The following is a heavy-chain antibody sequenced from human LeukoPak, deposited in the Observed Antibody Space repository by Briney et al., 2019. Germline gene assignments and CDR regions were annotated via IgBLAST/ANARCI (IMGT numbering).Heavy chain of an antibody. J-gene: IGHJ4*02. CDR1: GYTFTSYV. CDR3: ARADSSGWYGY. CDR2: ISAYNGNT. Sequence: GASVKVSCQASGYTFTSYVISWVRRAPGQGLEWMGWISAYNGNTNYAQKLQGRVTMTTDTSTSTAYMELRSLRSDDTAVYYCARADSSGWYGYWGQGTLVTVSS. V-gene: IGHV1-18*01. D-gene: IGHD6-19*01.